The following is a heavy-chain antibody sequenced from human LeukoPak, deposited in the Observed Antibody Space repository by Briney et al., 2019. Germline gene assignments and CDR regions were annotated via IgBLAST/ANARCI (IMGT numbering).Heavy chain of an antibody. CDR1: GFTVSSNY. Sequence: GGSLRLSCAASGFTVSSNYMSWVRQAPGKGLEWVSVTYSGGRTYYADSVKGRFTISRDNAKNSLYLQVNSLRAEDTAVYYCARDAGYGYDRFDYWGQGTQVTVSS. CDR3: ARDAGYGYDRFDY. CDR2: TYSGGRT. V-gene: IGHV3-53*01. J-gene: IGHJ4*02. D-gene: IGHD5-18*01.